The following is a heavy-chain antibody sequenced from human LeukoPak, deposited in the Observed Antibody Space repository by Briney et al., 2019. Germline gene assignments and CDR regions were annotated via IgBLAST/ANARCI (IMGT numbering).Heavy chain of an antibody. CDR2: INHSGST. D-gene: IGHD3-3*01. CDR3: AVGWFNYYYYMDV. V-gene: IGHV4-34*01. J-gene: IGHJ6*03. Sequence: PSETLSLTCAVYGGSFSGYYWSWIRQPPGKGLEWIGEINHSGSTNYNPSLKSRVTISVDTSKNQFSPKLSSVTAADTAVYYCAVGWFNYYYYMDVWGKGTTVTVSS. CDR1: GGSFSGYY.